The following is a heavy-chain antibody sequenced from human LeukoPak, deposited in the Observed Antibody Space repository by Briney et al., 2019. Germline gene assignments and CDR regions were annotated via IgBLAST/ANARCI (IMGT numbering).Heavy chain of an antibody. CDR2: IYYSGST. D-gene: IGHD3-10*01. CDR3: ARVDYITMVRGVIKGGGLDY. CDR1: GGSIISYY. J-gene: IGHJ4*02. V-gene: IGHV4-59*01. Sequence: SETLSLTCTVSGGSIISYYWSWIRQPPGKGLEWIGYIYYSGSTNYNPSLKSRVTISVDTSKNQFSLKLSSVTAADTAVYYCARVDYITMVRGVIKGGGLDYWGQGTLATVSS.